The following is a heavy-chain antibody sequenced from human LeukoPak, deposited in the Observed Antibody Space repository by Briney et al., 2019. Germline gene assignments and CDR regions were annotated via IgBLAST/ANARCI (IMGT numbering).Heavy chain of an antibody. J-gene: IGHJ6*03. CDR2: IYPGDSDT. D-gene: IGHD6-13*01. Sequence: GESLKISCKGSGYSFTSYWIAWVRQMPGKGLEWMGIIYPGDSDTRYSPSFQGQVTISADKSISTAYLQWSSLKASDTAMYYCARRPRQQLVHPPDYYYYMDVWGKGTTVTVSS. CDR3: ARRPRQQLVHPPDYYYYMDV. CDR1: GYSFTSYW. V-gene: IGHV5-51*01.